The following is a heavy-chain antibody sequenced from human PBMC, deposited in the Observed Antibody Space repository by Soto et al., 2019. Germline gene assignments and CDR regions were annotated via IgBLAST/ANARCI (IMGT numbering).Heavy chain of an antibody. CDR3: ARDQGDDFWSGYFIYGMDV. Sequence: QVQLVESGGGLVKPGGSLRLSCAASGFTFSDYYMSWIRQAPGKGLEWVSYISSSSSYTNYADSVKGRFTISRDNAKNSLYLQMNSLRAEDTAVYYCARDQGDDFWSGYFIYGMDVWGQGTTVTVSS. CDR1: GFTFSDYY. J-gene: IGHJ6*02. D-gene: IGHD3-3*01. V-gene: IGHV3-11*06. CDR2: ISSSSSYT.